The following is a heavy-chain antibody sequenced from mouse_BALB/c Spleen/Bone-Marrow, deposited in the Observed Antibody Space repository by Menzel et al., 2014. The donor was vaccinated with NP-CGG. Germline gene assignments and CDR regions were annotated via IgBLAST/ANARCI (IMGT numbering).Heavy chain of an antibody. Sequence: VQLQQSGAALVKPGASVNLSCRAPGFTFTTYWIHWVKQRPGQGLEWIGEINPNNGRTNYNERFKTKATLTVDKSSSTAYMQLSSLTSEDSAVYFCAREDDSSGHFDYWGQGTTLTVSS. CDR1: GFTFTTYW. V-gene: IGHV1S81*02. CDR3: AREDDSSGHFDY. CDR2: INPNNGRT. D-gene: IGHD3-2*01. J-gene: IGHJ2*01.